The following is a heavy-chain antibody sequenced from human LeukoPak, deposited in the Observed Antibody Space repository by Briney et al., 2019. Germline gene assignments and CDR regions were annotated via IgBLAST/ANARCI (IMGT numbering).Heavy chain of an antibody. V-gene: IGHV3-13*01. J-gene: IGHJ6*02. CDR3: ARDGAVVRGLPRRARTFYGMDV. CDR2: IDTAGDT. CDR1: GFTFSSYG. Sequence: GGSLRLSCAASGFTFSSYGMHWVRQATGKGLEWVSAIDTAGDTYYPGSVKGRFTISRENAKNSFYLQMNSLRAEDTAVYYCARDGAVVRGLPRRARTFYGMDVWGQGTTVTVSS. D-gene: IGHD3-10*01.